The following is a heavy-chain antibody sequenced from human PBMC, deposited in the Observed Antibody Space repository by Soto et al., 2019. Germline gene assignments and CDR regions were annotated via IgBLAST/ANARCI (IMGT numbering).Heavy chain of an antibody. CDR3: ARDRVGYCSGGSCLYYYYMDV. Sequence: QVQLQESGPGLVKPSETLSLTCTVSGGSISSYYWSWLRQPPGKGLEWIGYIYYSGSTNYNPSLKSRVTISVDTSKNQFSLKLSSVTAADTAVYYCARDRVGYCSGGSCLYYYYMDVWGKGTTVTVSS. CDR2: IYYSGST. D-gene: IGHD2-15*01. J-gene: IGHJ6*03. CDR1: GGSISSYY. V-gene: IGHV4-59*01.